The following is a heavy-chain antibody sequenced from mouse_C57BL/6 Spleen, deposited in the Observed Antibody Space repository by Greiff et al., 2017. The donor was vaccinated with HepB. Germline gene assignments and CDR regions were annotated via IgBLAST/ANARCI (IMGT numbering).Heavy chain of an antibody. Sequence: QVQLQQSGAELVRPGASVTLSCKASGYTFTDYEMHWVKQTPVHGLEWIGAIDPETGGTAYNQKFKGKAILTADKSSSTAYMELRSLTSEDSAVYYCTRGWTAQAPYYFDYWGQGTTLTVSS. J-gene: IGHJ2*01. CDR1: GYTFTDYE. V-gene: IGHV1-15*01. CDR3: TRGWTAQAPYYFDY. CDR2: IDPETGGT. D-gene: IGHD3-2*02.